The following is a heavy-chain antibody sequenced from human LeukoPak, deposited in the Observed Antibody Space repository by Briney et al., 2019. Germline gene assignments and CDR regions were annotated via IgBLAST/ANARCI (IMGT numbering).Heavy chain of an antibody. Sequence: SETLSLTCTVSGGSISSYSWGWIRQAPGKGLEWIGNIYYSGSTNYNPSLKSRVTISVDTSRNQFSLKLSSVTAADTAMYYCAREVAGRKDYWGQGALVTVFS. V-gene: IGHV4-59*01. CDR3: AREVAGRKDY. CDR2: IYYSGST. J-gene: IGHJ4*02. D-gene: IGHD2-15*01. CDR1: GGSISSYS.